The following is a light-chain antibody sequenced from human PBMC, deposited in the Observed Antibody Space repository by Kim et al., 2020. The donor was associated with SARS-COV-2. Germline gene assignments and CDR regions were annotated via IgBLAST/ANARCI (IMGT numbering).Light chain of an antibody. CDR1: QGISNY. CDR3: QKYDTAPWT. CDR2: AAS. V-gene: IGKV1-27*01. J-gene: IGKJ1*01. Sequence: AAVGDGVTITCRASQGISNYLAWYQQKPGEAPKLLIYAASTLQFGVSTRFSGSGSGTEFTLTISDLQPEDVATYYCQKYDTAPWTFGHGTKVDI.